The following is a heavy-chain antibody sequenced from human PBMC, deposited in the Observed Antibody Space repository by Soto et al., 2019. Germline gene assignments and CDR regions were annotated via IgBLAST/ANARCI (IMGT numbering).Heavy chain of an antibody. CDR1: GGSFSGYY. V-gene: IGHV4-34*01. Sequence: QVQLQQWGAGLLKPSETLSLTCAVYGGSFSGYYWSWIRQPPGKGLEWIGEINHSGSTNYNPSLKSRVTISVDTSKNQFSLKLSSVTAADTAVYYCARAAPIAAAGTIYGMDVWGQGTTVTVSS. CDR3: ARAAPIAAAGTIYGMDV. D-gene: IGHD6-13*01. J-gene: IGHJ6*02. CDR2: INHSGST.